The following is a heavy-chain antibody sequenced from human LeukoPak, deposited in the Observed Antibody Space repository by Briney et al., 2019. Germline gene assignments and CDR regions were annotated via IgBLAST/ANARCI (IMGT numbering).Heavy chain of an antibody. CDR3: ASAPPSYYSTWFDP. D-gene: IGHD1-26*01. CDR2: ISYDGSNK. Sequence: GGSLRLSCAASGFTFSSYAMHWVRQAPGKGLEWVAVISYDGSNKYYADSVKGRFTISRDNSKSTLYLQMNSLRAEDTAVYYCASAPPSYYSTWFDPWGQGTLVTVSS. CDR1: GFTFSSYA. J-gene: IGHJ5*02. V-gene: IGHV3-30-3*01.